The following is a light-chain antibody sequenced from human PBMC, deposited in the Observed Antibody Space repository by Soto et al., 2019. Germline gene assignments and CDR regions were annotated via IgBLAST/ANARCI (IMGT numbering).Light chain of an antibody. CDR2: GAS. CDR3: QQGHNWPLT. CDR1: QSISSA. J-gene: IGKJ2*01. Sequence: EIVMTKSPATLYVSPGESATLSCRASQSISSALAWYQQKPGQPPRLLIYGASTRATGVPARFTGSGSGSDFTLTISGLQSEDFAVYYCQQGHNWPLTFGQGTRLEI. V-gene: IGKV3-15*01.